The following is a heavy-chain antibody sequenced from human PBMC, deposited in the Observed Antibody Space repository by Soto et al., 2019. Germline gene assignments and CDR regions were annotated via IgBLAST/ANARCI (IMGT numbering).Heavy chain of an antibody. CDR3: AAFVVPASRNTDFDF. CDR2: LFYSGST. Sequence: PSETLFLTCTVSGISVSSNDYYWGWVRQSPGKGLDWIGNLFYSGSTFYNPSLRSRVTISADTSKNQFSLRLSSVTAADTAVYYCAAFVVPASRNTDFDFWGQGTLVTVSS. J-gene: IGHJ4*02. D-gene: IGHD2-15*01. V-gene: IGHV4-39*01. CDR1: GISVSSNDYY.